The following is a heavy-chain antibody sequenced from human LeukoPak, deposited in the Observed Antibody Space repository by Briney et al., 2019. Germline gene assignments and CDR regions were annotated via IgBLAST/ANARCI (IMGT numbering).Heavy chain of an antibody. CDR2: IYSSGST. CDR1: GGSISSYY. Sequence: SETLSLTCTVSGGSISSYYGSWNRQPAGKGLEWIGRIYSSGSTNYNPSLKSRVTLSVDTSKNQFSLKLSSVTAADTAVYYCARAGYYYDSSGYYSFDYWGQGTLVTVSS. CDR3: ARAGYYYDSSGYYSFDY. D-gene: IGHD3-22*01. V-gene: IGHV4-4*07. J-gene: IGHJ4*02.